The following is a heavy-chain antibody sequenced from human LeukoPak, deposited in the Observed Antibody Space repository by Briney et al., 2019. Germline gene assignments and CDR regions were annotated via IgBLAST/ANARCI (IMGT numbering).Heavy chain of an antibody. J-gene: IGHJ3*02. Sequence: GGSLRLSCAASGFTFSSYGMHWVRQAPGKRLEWVAFILYDGSNKYYADSVKGRFTISRDNSKNTLYLQMNSLRAEDTAVHYCAKDRESLVPAAISAFDIWGQGTMVTVSS. V-gene: IGHV3-30*02. CDR3: AKDRESLVPAAISAFDI. D-gene: IGHD2-2*01. CDR1: GFTFSSYG. CDR2: ILYDGSNK.